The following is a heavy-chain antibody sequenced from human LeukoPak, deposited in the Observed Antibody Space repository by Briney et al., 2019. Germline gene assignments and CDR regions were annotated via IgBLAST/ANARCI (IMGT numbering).Heavy chain of an antibody. CDR2: INWNGGST. J-gene: IGHJ4*02. CDR1: GFTFDDYG. CDR3: ARDSKEVYGDYCDY. Sequence: GGSLRLSCAASGFTFDDYGMSWVRQAPGKGLEWVSGINWNGGSTGYADSVKGRFTISRDNAKNSLYLQMNSLRAEDTAVYYCARDSKEVYGDYCDYWGQGTLVTVSS. D-gene: IGHD4-17*01. V-gene: IGHV3-20*04.